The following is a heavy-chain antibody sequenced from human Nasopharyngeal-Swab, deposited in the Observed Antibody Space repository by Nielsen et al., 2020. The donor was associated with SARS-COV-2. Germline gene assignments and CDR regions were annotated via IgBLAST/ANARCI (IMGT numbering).Heavy chain of an antibody. D-gene: IGHD1-26*01. CDR1: GFTFGDYA. J-gene: IGHJ5*02. CDR3: AKDPSYSYDWFDP. Sequence: GESLKISCTASGFTFGDYAMSWFRQAPGKGLEWVGFIRSKAYGGTTEYAASVKGRFTISRDDSKSIAYLQMNSLRAEDTAVYYCAKDPSYSYDWFDPWGQGTLVTVSS. V-gene: IGHV3-49*03. CDR2: IRSKAYGGTT.